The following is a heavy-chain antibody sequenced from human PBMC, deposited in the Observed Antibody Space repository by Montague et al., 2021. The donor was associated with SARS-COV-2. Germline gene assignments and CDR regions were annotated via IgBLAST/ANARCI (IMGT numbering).Heavy chain of an antibody. V-gene: IGHV4-34*01. D-gene: IGHD4-23*01. J-gene: IGHJ4*02. Sequence: SETLSLTCAVYGGSFSGYYWTWIRQSPGKGLEWIAEINDSGSTNYNFNLSRRSRVTIAVDTSKIQFSLKLSSVSAADTGVYYCARWDPQCLTMIGLRGKSASDYWGQGTLVTVSS. CDR2: INDSGST. CDR1: GGSFSGYY. CDR3: ARWDPQCLTMIGLRGKSASDY.